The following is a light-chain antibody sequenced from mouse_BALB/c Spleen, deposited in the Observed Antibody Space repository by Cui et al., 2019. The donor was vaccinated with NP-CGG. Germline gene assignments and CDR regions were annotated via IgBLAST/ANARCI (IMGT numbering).Light chain of an antibody. J-gene: IGLJ1*01. V-gene: IGLV1*01. Sequence: QAVVTQESALTTPPGETVTLTCRSSTGAVTTSNYANWVQEKPDHLFTGLIGGTNNRAPGVPARFSGSLIGDKAALTITGAQTEDGAIYFCALWYSNHWVFGGGTKLTVL. CDR3: ALWYSNHWV. CDR2: GTN. CDR1: TGAVTTSNY.